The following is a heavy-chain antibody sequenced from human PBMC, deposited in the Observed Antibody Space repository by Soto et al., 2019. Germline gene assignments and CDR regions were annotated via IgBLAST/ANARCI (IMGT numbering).Heavy chain of an antibody. Sequence: SETLSLTCTASGGSVSTGMKYWGCVRQPPGKALEFIGYMYKTGETLLNSSLKSRVTLSMETSKNQFSLTLSSVTAADTAVYFCMKAHESGDFLGMSVWGPGTTVTVSS. D-gene: IGHD3-10*01. CDR3: MKAHESGDFLGMSV. CDR2: MYKTGET. CDR1: GGSVSTGMKY. V-gene: IGHV4-61*01. J-gene: IGHJ6*02.